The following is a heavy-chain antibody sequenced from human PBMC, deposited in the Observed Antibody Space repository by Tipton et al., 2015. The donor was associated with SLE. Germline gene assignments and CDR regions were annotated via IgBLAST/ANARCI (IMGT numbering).Heavy chain of an antibody. D-gene: IGHD3-9*01. CDR2: ISSSGSNT. Sequence: SLRLSCAASGFTFNTHGMSWLRQAPGKGLEWVSDISSSGSNTFYAESVEGRFTISRDNPKNSVYLQMNSLRGDDTAVYFCARRRAAGSYDLWGQGTLVTVSS. V-gene: IGHV3-11*04. CDR1: GFTFNTHG. CDR3: ARRRAAGSYDL. J-gene: IGHJ3*01.